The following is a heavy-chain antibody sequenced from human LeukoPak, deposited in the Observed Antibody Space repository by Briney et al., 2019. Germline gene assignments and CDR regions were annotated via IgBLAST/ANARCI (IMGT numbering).Heavy chain of an antibody. CDR3: ARDVLLWFGEARNYGMDV. J-gene: IGHJ6*02. D-gene: IGHD3-10*01. V-gene: IGHV3-20*04. CDR1: GFTFDEYG. Sequence: GGSLRLSCAASGFTFDEYGMSWVRQAPGKGPEWVSGINWNGGSTGHADSVKGRFTISRDNAKNSLYLQMNSLRAEDTALYYCARDVLLWFGEARNYGMDVWGQGATVTVSS. CDR2: INWNGGST.